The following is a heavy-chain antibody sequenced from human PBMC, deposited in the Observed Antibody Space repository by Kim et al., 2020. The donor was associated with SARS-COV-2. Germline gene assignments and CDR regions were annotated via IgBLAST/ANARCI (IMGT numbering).Heavy chain of an antibody. CDR3: ASLITMVRGVIGY. Sequence: SETLSLTCAVSGGSISSSNWWSWVRQPPGKGLEWIGEIYHSGSTNYNPSLKSRVTISVDKSKNQFSLKLSSVTAADTAVYYCASLITMVRGVIGYWGQGTLVTVSS. D-gene: IGHD3-10*01. J-gene: IGHJ4*02. V-gene: IGHV4-4*02. CDR1: GGSISSSNW. CDR2: IYHSGST.